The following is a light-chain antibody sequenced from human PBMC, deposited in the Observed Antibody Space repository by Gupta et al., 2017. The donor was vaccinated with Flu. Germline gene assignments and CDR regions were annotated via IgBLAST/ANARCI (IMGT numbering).Light chain of an antibody. CDR3: AAWDDSLSTWV. Sequence: QSVLTQSPSASGTPGQRVTISCSGSNSNIGNNYVSWYRQVPRTAPKVLMYKNNQRPSGVPERFSASKSGTSASLAVSGLRSEDEADYYCAAWDDSLSTWVFDGGTKLTVL. CDR2: KNN. J-gene: IGLJ3*02. CDR1: NSNIGNNY. V-gene: IGLV1-47*01.